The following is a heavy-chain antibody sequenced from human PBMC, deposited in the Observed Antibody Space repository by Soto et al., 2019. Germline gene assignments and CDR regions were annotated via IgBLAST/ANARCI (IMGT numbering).Heavy chain of an antibody. Sequence: GGSLRLSCAASGFTFGHFAMRWVRQAPGKGLEWVAAISGTGGAAYYADSVEGRFTISRDNSRNTLFLQMNSLRVDDTAIYYCAKPEEVVRGFDFWGLGTLVTVSS. CDR2: ISGTGGAA. D-gene: IGHD3-10*01. J-gene: IGHJ4*02. CDR1: GFTFGHFA. CDR3: AKPEEVVRGFDF. V-gene: IGHV3-23*01.